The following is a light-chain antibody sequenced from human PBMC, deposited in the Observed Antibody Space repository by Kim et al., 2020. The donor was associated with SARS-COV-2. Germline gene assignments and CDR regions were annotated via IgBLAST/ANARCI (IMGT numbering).Light chain of an antibody. CDR1: QSISNS. J-gene: IGKJ4*02. CDR3: QQRYNWPLT. V-gene: IGKV3-11*01. CDR2: ETS. Sequence: SLGDRATLTCRASQSISNSLAWFQQKPGQAPSLLIFETSTRATGVPARFSGGGSGTAFTLTISSLEPEDVAVYYCQQRYNWPLTFGGGTKVDIK.